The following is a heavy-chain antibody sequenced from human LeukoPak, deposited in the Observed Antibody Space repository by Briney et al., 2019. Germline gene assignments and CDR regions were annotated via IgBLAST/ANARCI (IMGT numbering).Heavy chain of an antibody. CDR2: ISGGGGST. Sequence: GGSLRLSCAASGFTFSSYAMSWVRQAPGKGLEWVSAISGGGGSTYYADSVKGRFTISRDNSKNTVYLQMNSVRAEDTAVYYCAKHEYTSVWSLYYFDCWGQGTLVTVSS. CDR1: GFTFSSYA. D-gene: IGHD6-19*01. CDR3: AKHEYTSVWSLYYFDC. V-gene: IGHV3-23*01. J-gene: IGHJ4*02.